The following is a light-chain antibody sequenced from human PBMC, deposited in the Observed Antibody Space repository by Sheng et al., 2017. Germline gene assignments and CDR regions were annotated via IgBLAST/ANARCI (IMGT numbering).Light chain of an antibody. CDR1: SSNIGAGYD. V-gene: IGLV1-40*01. CDR2: GNN. CDR3: QSYDTSLSGWV. Sequence: QSVLTQPPSVSGAPGQRVTISCTGSSSNIGAGYDVHWYQQIQGTAPKLLIYGNNNRPSGVPDRFSGSKSGTSASLAIIGLQTEDEADYYCQSYDTSLSGWVFGGGTKLTVL. J-gene: IGLJ3*02.